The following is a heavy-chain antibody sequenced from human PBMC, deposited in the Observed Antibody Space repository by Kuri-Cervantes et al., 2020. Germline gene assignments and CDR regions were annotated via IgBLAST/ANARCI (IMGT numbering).Heavy chain of an antibody. CDR3: ARTGGSQLLGKSNWFDP. J-gene: IGHJ5*02. Sequence: ASVKVSCKASGYTFTSYDINWVRQATGQGLEWMGWMNPNSGNTGYAQKFQGRVTMTRNTSISTAYMELSSLRSEDTAVYYCARTGGSQLLGKSNWFDPWGQGTLVTVSS. V-gene: IGHV1-8*01. CDR1: GYTFTSYD. D-gene: IGHD2-2*01. CDR2: MNPNSGNT.